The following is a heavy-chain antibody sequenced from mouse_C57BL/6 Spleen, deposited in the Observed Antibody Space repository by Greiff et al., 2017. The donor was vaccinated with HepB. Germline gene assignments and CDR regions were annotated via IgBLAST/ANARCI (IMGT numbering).Heavy chain of an antibody. D-gene: IGHD2-3*01. V-gene: IGHV3-6*01. Sequence: VQLKESGPGLVKPSQSLSLTCSVTGYSITSGYYWNWIRQFPGNKLEWMGYISYDGSNNYNPSLKNRISITRDTSKNQFFLKLNSVTTEDTATYYCAREPIYDGYYWYFDVWGTGTTVTVSS. CDR1: GYSITSGYY. CDR3: AREPIYDGYYWYFDV. CDR2: ISYDGSN. J-gene: IGHJ1*03.